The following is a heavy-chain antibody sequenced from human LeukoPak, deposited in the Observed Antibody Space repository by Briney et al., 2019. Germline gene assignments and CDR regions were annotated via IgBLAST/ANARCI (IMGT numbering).Heavy chain of an antibody. D-gene: IGHD6-19*01. J-gene: IGHJ4*02. V-gene: IGHV3-23*01. CDR1: GFTFSNYA. Sequence: GGSLRLSCAASGFTFSNYAMSWVRQAPGKGLEWVSGINGSGSSTYYADSVKGRFTISRDNSKNTLYVQMNSLRAGDTAVYFCAKMPVSYSSGWTNFDYWGQGTLVTVSS. CDR2: INGSGSST. CDR3: AKMPVSYSSGWTNFDY.